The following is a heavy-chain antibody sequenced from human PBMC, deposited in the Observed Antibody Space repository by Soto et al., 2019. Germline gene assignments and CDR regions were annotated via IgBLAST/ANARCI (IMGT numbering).Heavy chain of an antibody. V-gene: IGHV3-33*01. Sequence: QVQLVESGGGVVQPGRSLRLSCAASGFTFSSYGMHWVRQAPGKGLEWVAVIWYDGSNKYYADSVKGRFTISRDNSKNTLYLQMNSLRAEDTAVYYCARGGIAAEDLLDGMDVWGQGTTVTVSS. J-gene: IGHJ6*02. CDR1: GFTFSSYG. D-gene: IGHD6-13*01. CDR3: ARGGIAAEDLLDGMDV. CDR2: IWYDGSNK.